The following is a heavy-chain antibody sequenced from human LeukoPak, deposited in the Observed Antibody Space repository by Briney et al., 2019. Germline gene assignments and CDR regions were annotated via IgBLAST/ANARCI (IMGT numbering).Heavy chain of an antibody. CDR3: ARMSYYDRRGDNWFDP. J-gene: IGHJ5*02. V-gene: IGHV1-2*02. CDR1: GYTFTGYY. D-gene: IGHD3-22*01. Sequence: GASVKVSCKASGYTFTGYYTHWVRQAPGQGLEWMGWINPNSGGTNYAQKFQGRVTMTRDTSISTAYMELSSLRSEDTAVYYCARMSYYDRRGDNWFDPWGQGTLVIVSS. CDR2: INPNSGGT.